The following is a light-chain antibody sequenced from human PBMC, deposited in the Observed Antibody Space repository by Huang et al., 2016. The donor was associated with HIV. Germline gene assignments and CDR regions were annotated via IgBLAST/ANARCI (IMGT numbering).Light chain of an antibody. Sequence: MTQSPHSLSASIGDRVTLTCRASRDISTFLAWYQQKPVKPPRLLIYAASILHSGVPSRFSGGGSGTNFTLTVSSLQPEDVANYYCQKYDSAPRTFGQGTKLEL. CDR3: QKYDSAPRT. V-gene: IGKV1-27*01. CDR2: AAS. J-gene: IGKJ1*01. CDR1: RDISTF.